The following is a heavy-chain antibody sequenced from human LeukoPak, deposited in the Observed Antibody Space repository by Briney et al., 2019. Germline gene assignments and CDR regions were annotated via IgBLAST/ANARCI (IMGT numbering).Heavy chain of an antibody. CDR2: INHSGST. V-gene: IGHV4-34*01. CDR3: ARGWMIYHY. J-gene: IGHJ4*02. CDR1: GGSFSGYY. D-gene: IGHD2-8*01. Sequence: SETPSLTCAVYGGSFSGYYWSWIRQPPGKGLEWIGEINHSGSTNYNPSLKSRVTISVDTSKNQFSLKLSSVTAADTAVYYCARGWMIYHYWGQGTLVTVSS.